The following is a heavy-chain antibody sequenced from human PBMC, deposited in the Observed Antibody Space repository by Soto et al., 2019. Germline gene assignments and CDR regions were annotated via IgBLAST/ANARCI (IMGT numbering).Heavy chain of an antibody. CDR3: AREGSHADALDI. D-gene: IGHD1-26*01. CDR2: ISAYNGNT. CDR1: GGTFSSYA. J-gene: IGHJ3*02. V-gene: IGHV1-18*01. Sequence: ASVKVSCKASGGTFSSYAISWVRQAPGQGLEWMGWISAYNGNTNYAQKLQGRVTMTTDTSTSTAYMELRSLRSDDTAVYYCAREGSHADALDIWGQGTMGTVSS.